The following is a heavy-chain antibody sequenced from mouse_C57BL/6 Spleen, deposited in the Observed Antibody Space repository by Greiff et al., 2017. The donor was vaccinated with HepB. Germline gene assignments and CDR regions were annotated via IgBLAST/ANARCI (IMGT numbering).Heavy chain of an antibody. Sequence: VQLKESGPVLVKPGASVKMSCKASGYTFTDYYMNWVKQSHGKSLEWIGVINPYNGGTSYNQKFKGKATLTVDKSSSTAYMELNSLTSEDSAVYYCASEGMVTTYFDVWGTGTTVTVSS. J-gene: IGHJ1*03. D-gene: IGHD2-2*01. CDR3: ASEGMVTTYFDV. CDR1: GYTFTDYY. V-gene: IGHV1-19*01. CDR2: INPYNGGT.